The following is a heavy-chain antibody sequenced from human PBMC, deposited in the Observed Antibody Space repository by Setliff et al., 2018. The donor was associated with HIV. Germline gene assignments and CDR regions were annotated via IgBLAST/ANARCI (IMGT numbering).Heavy chain of an antibody. CDR1: GHTLTELS. Sequence: ASVKVSCKVSGHTLTELSMHWVRQAPGKGLEWMGGFDPEDAETLYAQKFQGRVTMTEDTSTDTAYMELSSLRSDDTAFYFCTTDGSYDILTGPTPGAFDIWGQGTMVTVSS. J-gene: IGHJ3*02. V-gene: IGHV1-24*01. D-gene: IGHD3-9*01. CDR2: FDPEDAET. CDR3: TTDGSYDILTGPTPGAFDI.